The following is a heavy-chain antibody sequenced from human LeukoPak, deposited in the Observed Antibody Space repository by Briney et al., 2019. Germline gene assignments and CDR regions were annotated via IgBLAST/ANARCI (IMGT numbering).Heavy chain of an antibody. CDR1: GFTFSDYY. V-gene: IGHV3-11*04. Sequence: GGSLRLSCAASGFTFSDYYMSWIRQAPGKGLEWVSYISSSGSTIYYADSVKGRFTISRDNAKNSLYLQMNSLRAEDTAVYYCARDGPNDILSGFVYYMDVWGKGTTVTVSS. D-gene: IGHD3-9*01. CDR2: ISSSGSTI. CDR3: ARDGPNDILSGFVYYMDV. J-gene: IGHJ6*03.